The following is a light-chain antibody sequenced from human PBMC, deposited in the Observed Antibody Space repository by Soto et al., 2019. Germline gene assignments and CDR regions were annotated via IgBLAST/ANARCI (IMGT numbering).Light chain of an antibody. V-gene: IGKV1-39*01. CDR2: AAS. CDR1: QSIAGY. Sequence: DIQITQSPSSLSSSVGDRVTITCLSSQSIAGYLNWYQQKPGKAPKLLIYAASSLQTGVPSRFSGSGSGTDFTLTISSLQPEDFATYYCQQSDRAAWTFGQGTKVDIK. J-gene: IGKJ1*01. CDR3: QQSDRAAWT.